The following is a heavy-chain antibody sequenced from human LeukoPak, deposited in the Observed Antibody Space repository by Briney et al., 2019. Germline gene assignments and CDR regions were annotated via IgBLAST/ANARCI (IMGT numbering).Heavy chain of an antibody. CDR1: VFPFSSYS. J-gene: IGHJ4*02. Sequence: GVPLTLLCTASVFPFSSYSMHGVRRAPGKGLEGVSYISSSSSTIYYADSVKGRFTISRDNSENSLYLQMKSLKTEDTALYFCSKGDDRYGFDYWGQGTLVTVSS. V-gene: IGHV3-48*04. CDR2: ISSSSSTI. CDR3: SKGDDRYGFDY. D-gene: IGHD5-18*01.